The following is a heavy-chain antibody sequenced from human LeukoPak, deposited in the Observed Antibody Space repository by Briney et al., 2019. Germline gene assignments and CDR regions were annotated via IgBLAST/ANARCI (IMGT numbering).Heavy chain of an antibody. Sequence: PGGSLRLSCAASGFTFSSYAMRWVPQAPGKGLEWVSAISGSGGSTYYADSVKGRFTISRENSKNTLYLQMNSLRAEDTAVYYCAKPYDSSGYYYNYWGQGTLVTVSS. CDR2: ISGSGGST. CDR3: AKPYDSSGYYYNY. J-gene: IGHJ4*02. V-gene: IGHV3-23*01. CDR1: GFTFSSYA. D-gene: IGHD3-22*01.